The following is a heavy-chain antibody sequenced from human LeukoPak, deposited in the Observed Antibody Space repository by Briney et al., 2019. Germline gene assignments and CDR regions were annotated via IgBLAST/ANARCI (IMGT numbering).Heavy chain of an antibody. CDR1: GFTFSSYA. V-gene: IGHV3-23*01. Sequence: GSLRLSCAASGFTFSSYAMSWVRQAPGKGLEWVSAISGSGGSTYYADSVKGRLTISRDNSKNTLYLQMNSPRAEDTAVYYCAKVGGDSNYFDYWGQGTLVTVSS. CDR2: ISGSGGST. D-gene: IGHD2-21*02. J-gene: IGHJ4*02. CDR3: AKVGGDSNYFDY.